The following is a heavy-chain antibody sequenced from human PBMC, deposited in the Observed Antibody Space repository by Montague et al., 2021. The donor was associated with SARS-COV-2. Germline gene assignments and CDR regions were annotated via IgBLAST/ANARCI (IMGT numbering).Heavy chain of an antibody. J-gene: IGHJ4*02. D-gene: IGHD3-3*01. CDR3: ARHPGDTIFGMVRYPGGSDY. V-gene: IGHV4-59*08. Sequence: SETRSLTCTVSGGSISSYYWSWIRQPPGKGLEWIGYIYYSGSTNYNPSLKSRVTISVDTSKNQFSLKLSSVTAADTAVYYCARHPGDTIFGMVRYPGGSDYWGQGTLVTVSS. CDR2: IYYSGST. CDR1: GGSISSYY.